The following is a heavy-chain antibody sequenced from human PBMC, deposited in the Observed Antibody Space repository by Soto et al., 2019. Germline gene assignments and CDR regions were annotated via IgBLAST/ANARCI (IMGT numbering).Heavy chain of an antibody. Sequence: PGGSLRLSCAASGFTFSSYWMSWVRQAPGKGLEWVANIKQDGSEKYYVDSVKGRFTISRDNAKNSLYLQMNSLRAEDTAVYYCARDGTYYYDSSGYYHWGQGTLVTVSS. D-gene: IGHD3-22*01. CDR2: IKQDGSEK. J-gene: IGHJ4*02. CDR3: ARDGTYYYDSSGYYH. V-gene: IGHV3-7*05. CDR1: GFTFSSYW.